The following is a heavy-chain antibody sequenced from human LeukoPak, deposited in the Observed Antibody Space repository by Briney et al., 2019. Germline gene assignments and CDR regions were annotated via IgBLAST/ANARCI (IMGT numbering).Heavy chain of an antibody. D-gene: IGHD4-17*01. Sequence: ASVKVSCKASGYTFTGYFIHWVRQAPGQGLEWMGWINPNSGDTNYAQKFQGRVTLTRDTSISTAYMELSSLRSDDTAVYYCARAGIYGDSDTFDYWGQGTPVTVSS. J-gene: IGHJ4*02. CDR2: INPNSGDT. CDR3: ARAGIYGDSDTFDY. CDR1: GYTFTGYF. V-gene: IGHV1-2*02.